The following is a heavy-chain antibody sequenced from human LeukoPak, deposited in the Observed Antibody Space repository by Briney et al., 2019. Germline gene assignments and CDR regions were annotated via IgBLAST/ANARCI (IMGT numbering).Heavy chain of an antibody. V-gene: IGHV3-23*01. CDR2: IHDRN. CDR3: AKDQPTDGYNSI. CDR1: GFIFSNYA. D-gene: IGHD5-24*01. J-gene: IGHJ4*02. Sequence: GGSLRLSCEASGFIFSNYAMSWVRQAPGKGLEWVSTIHDRNYYPDSVKGRFTISRDNSRSTLYLQMDSLRAEDTAVYYCAKDQPTDGYNSIWGRGTLVTVSS.